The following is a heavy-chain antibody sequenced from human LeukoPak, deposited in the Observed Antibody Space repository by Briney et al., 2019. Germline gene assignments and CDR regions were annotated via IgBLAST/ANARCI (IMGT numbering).Heavy chain of an antibody. D-gene: IGHD2-15*01. CDR2: INPSGGST. CDR1: GYTFTSYY. CDR3: ARDPSRSCYCNGPNYYYYMDV. Sequence: GASVKVSCKASGYTFTSYYMHWVRQAPGQGLEWMGIINPSGGSTSYAQKFQGRVTMTRDMSTSTVYMELSSLRSEDTAVYYCARDPSRSCYCNGPNYYYYMDVWGKGTTVTVSS. V-gene: IGHV1-46*01. J-gene: IGHJ6*03.